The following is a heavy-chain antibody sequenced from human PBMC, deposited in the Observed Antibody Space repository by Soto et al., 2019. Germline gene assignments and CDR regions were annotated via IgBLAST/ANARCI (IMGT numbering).Heavy chain of an antibody. CDR1: EGSVSSSSYY. V-gene: IGHV4-61*01. D-gene: IGHD1-26*01. J-gene: IGHJ6*02. CDR3: ARGWWEREGYVMDV. CDR2: IYYSEST. Sequence: TSETLSLTCTVSEGSVSSSSYYRSWIRQPPGKELQYIGYIYYSESTNYNPSLKSRVTISDDTSTNQFSLTLSSVTAADTAVYYCARGWWEREGYVMDVWGRGTTVTVSS.